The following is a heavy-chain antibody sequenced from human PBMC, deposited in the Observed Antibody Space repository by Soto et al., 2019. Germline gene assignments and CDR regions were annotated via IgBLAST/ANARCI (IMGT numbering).Heavy chain of an antibody. CDR1: GGSISSYY. CDR3: ARTRYCSGGSCYSGHWFDP. D-gene: IGHD2-15*01. Sequence: SETLSLTCTVSGGSISSYYWSWIRQPPGKGLEWIGYIYYSGSTNYNPSLKSRVTISVDTSKNQFSLKLSSVTAADTAVYYCARTRYCSGGSCYSGHWFDPWGQGTLVTVS. J-gene: IGHJ5*02. V-gene: IGHV4-59*01. CDR2: IYYSGST.